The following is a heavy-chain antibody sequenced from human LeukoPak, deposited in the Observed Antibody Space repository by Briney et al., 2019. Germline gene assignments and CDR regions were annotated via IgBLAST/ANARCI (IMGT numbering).Heavy chain of an antibody. CDR3: AKDHGPYKGLWYFDL. CDR1: GFTFDDYA. V-gene: IGHV3-9*01. Sequence: GGSLRLSCAASGFTFDDYAMHWVRQAPGKGLEWVSGISWNSGSIGYADSVKGRFTISRDNAKNSLYLQMNSLRAEDTALYYCAKDHGPYKGLWYFDLWGRGTLVTVSS. D-gene: IGHD5-24*01. J-gene: IGHJ2*01. CDR2: ISWNSGSI.